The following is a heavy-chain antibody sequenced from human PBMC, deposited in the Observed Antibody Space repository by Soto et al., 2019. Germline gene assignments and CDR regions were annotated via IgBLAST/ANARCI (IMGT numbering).Heavy chain of an antibody. J-gene: IGHJ6*02. V-gene: IGHV3-7*01. CDR3: ARYSYGRPYYYYYGMDV. CDR1: GFTFSSYW. D-gene: IGHD5-18*01. CDR2: IKQDGSEK. Sequence: GGSLRLSCAASGFTFSSYWMSWVRQAPGKGLEWVANIKQDGSEKYYVDSVKGRFTISRDNAKNSLYLQMNSLRAEDTAVYYCARYSYGRPYYYYYGMDVWGQGTTVTVSS.